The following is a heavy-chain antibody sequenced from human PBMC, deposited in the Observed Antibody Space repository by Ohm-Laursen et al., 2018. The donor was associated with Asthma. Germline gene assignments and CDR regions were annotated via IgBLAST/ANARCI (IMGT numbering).Heavy chain of an antibody. Sequence: SLRLSCAASGFTFSSYGMHWVRQAPGKGLSWVALTSSDGTYKSYAESVKGRFTISRDNSKNTLYLQMDRLRPEDTAVYYCAKDRGNGFSVMEVWGQGATVTVSS. D-gene: IGHD3/OR15-3a*01. J-gene: IGHJ6*02. CDR3: AKDRGNGFSVMEV. V-gene: IGHV3-30*18. CDR1: GFTFSSYG. CDR2: TSSDGTYK.